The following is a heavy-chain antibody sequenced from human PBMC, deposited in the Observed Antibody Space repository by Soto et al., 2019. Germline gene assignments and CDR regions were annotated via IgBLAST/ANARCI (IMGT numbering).Heavy chain of an antibody. CDR3: AKDLYCSGWYNYFGP. Sequence: QVQLVESGGGVVQPGGSLRLSCAASGFTLSNCGMHWVRQAPGKGPEWVAMISHDGKSNFYVDSVKGRFTISRDNSKNPLFLQMNSLRAEDTAVYYCAKDLYCSGWYNYFGPWGRGTLVTVTS. CDR2: ISHDGKSN. CDR1: GFTLSNCG. V-gene: IGHV3-30*18. J-gene: IGHJ5*02. D-gene: IGHD6-19*01.